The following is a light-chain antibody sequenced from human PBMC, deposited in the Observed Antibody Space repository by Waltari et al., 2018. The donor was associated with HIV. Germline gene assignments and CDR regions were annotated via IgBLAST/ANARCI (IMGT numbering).Light chain of an antibody. CDR2: GAS. CDR3: QHYDRWPWG. V-gene: IGKV3-15*01. J-gene: IGKJ1*01. Sequence: EVVMTQSPATLSVSPGERATLSCRASQSFSSPLAWYQQRPGQGPRLLIYGASTRATGIPDRFSGSGSGTEFTLTISSLQSEDFALYYCQHYDRWPWGFGQGTKVEIK. CDR1: QSFSSP.